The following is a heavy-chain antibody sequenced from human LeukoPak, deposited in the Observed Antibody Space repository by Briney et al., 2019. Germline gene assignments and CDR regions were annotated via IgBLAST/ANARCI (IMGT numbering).Heavy chain of an antibody. V-gene: IGHV3-74*01. J-gene: IGHJ3*02. CDR1: GFPLGSYW. D-gene: IGHD1-26*01. CDR2: INGDASSY. CDR3: ARGTGSYSLSGFDI. Sequence: SGGSLRLSCAVSGFPLGSYWMHWVRQAPGERPAWVSRINGDASSYAYADSVRGRFTVSRDNAKNTLYLQVNTLRAEDTAVYYCARGTGSYSLSGFDIWGQGTMVTVSS.